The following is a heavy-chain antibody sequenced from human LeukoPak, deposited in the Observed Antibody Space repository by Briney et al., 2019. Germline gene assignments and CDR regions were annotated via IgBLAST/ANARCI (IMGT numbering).Heavy chain of an antibody. J-gene: IGHJ4*02. CDR3: ARDWEYSGSYLVSGGN. CDR1: GFTFSSYW. V-gene: IGHV3-74*01. CDR2: INTDGSST. D-gene: IGHD1-26*01. Sequence: PGGSLRLSCAASGFTFSSYWMHWVRQAPGKGLVWVSRINTDGSSTSYADSVKGRFTISRDNAKNTLYLQMNSLRAEDTAVYYCARDWEYSGSYLVSGGNWGQGTLVTVSS.